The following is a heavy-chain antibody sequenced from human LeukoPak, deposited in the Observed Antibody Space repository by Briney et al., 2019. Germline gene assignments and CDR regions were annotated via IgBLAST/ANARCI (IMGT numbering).Heavy chain of an antibody. D-gene: IGHD6-19*01. V-gene: IGHV4-34*01. CDR3: ASLFLGSGWTYYFDY. CDR1: GGSFSRYY. CDR2: IYHSGYT. Sequence: PSETLSLTCGFYGGSFSRYYWGWIRQPPGKGLEWIGEIYHSGYTTYNPSLKSRATISVDKSKNHFFLKLSSVTAADTAVYYCASLFLGSGWTYYFDYWGQGTLVAVSS. J-gene: IGHJ4*02.